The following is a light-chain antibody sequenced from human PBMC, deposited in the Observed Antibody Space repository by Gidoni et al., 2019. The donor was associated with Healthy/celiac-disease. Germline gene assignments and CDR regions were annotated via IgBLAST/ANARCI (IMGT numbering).Light chain of an antibody. CDR2: DAS. Sequence: DIQMPPSPSSLSASVGDRVTITCQASQDISNYLNWYQQKPGKAPKLLIYDASNLETGVPSRFSGSGSGTDFTFTISSLQPEDIATYYCQQYDNLPLTLGGGTKVEIK. CDR1: QDISNY. V-gene: IGKV1-33*01. CDR3: QQYDNLPLT. J-gene: IGKJ4*01.